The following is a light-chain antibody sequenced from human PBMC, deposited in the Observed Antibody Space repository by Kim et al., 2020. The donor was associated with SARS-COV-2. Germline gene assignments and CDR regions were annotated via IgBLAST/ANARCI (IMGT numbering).Light chain of an antibody. J-gene: IGKJ2*01. CDR2: GAS. V-gene: IGKV3-20*01. CDR3: QQYGSSPQT. Sequence: EIVLTQSPGTLSLSPGERATLSCRASQSVSSSYLAWYQQKPGQAPRLLIYGASSRATGIPDRFSGSGSGTDFTLTISRPEPEDFAVYYCQQYGSSPQTFGQETELEN. CDR1: QSVSSSY.